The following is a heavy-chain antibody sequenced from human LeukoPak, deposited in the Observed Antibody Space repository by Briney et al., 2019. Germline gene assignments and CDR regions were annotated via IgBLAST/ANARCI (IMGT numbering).Heavy chain of an antibody. CDR2: ITSSSTYI. J-gene: IGHJ6*03. Sequence: GGSLRLSCAASGFTFSSYEMNWVRQAPGKGLEWVSSITSSSTYIYYADSVKGRFTISRDDAKNSLYLQMNSLRAEDTAVYYCARDPYSGGYGDYYYYYMDLWGQGTTVTISS. CDR3: ARDPYSGGYGDYYYYYMDL. D-gene: IGHD1-26*01. CDR1: GFTFSSYE. V-gene: IGHV3-21*01.